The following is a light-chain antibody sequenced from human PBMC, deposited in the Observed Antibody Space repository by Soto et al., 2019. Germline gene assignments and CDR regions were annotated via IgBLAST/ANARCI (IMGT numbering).Light chain of an antibody. Sequence: EIEMTQSPATLSLAPGERVTLSCRASESVSTNLAWYQQKAGQAPRLLIYGASTRATGIPARFSGSGSGTDFTLTISSLQPEDFATYYCQQSYSIPWTFGQGTKVDIK. CDR1: ESVSTN. V-gene: IGKV3-15*01. J-gene: IGKJ1*01. CDR2: GAS. CDR3: QQSYSIPWT.